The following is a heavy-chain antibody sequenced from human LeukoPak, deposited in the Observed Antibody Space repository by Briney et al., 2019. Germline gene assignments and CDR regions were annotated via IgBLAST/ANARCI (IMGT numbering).Heavy chain of an antibody. CDR1: GFTFSTYW. J-gene: IGHJ4*02. V-gene: IGHV3-74*01. D-gene: IGHD4-17*01. CDR3: ARDYGEGGYYFDY. Sequence: PGGSLRLSCAASGFTFSTYWMHWVRQVPGKGLVWLSRISSDGSSTNYADSVKGRFTISRDNAKNTLYLQMNSLRAEDTAVYYCARDYGEGGYYFDYWGQGTLVTVSS. CDR2: ISSDGSST.